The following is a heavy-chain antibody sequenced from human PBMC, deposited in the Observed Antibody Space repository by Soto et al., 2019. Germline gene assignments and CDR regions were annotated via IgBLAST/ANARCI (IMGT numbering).Heavy chain of an antibody. CDR2: IYHSGST. CDR1: GGSTSSSNW. CDR3: ARSPSSSWYGGGAFDI. V-gene: IGHV4-4*02. J-gene: IGHJ3*02. Sequence: QVQLQESGPGLVKPSGTLSLTCTVSGGSTSSSNWWSWVRQPPGKGLEWIGEIYHSGSTNYNPSLQSRVTISVDKSEKQFYLKMRSVTAADTAVYYCARSPSSSWYGGGAFDIWGQGTMVTVSS. D-gene: IGHD6-13*01.